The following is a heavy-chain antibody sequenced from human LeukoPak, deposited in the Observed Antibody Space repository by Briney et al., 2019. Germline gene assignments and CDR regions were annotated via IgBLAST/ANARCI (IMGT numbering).Heavy chain of an antibody. V-gene: IGHV4-59*01. CDR3: ARGRTGSSWYIFDY. CDR2: IYYSGST. J-gene: IGHJ4*02. Sequence: MTSETLSLTCTVSGGSISSYYWSWIRQPPGKGLEWIGYIYYSGSTNYNPSLKSRVTISVDTSKNQFSLKLSSVTAADTAVYYCARGRTGSSWYIFDYWGQGTLVTVSS. CDR1: GGSISSYY. D-gene: IGHD6-13*01.